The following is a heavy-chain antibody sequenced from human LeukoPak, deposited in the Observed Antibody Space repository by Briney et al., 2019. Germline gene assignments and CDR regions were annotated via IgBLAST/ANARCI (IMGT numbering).Heavy chain of an antibody. Sequence: PGGSLRLSCAASGFTFSSYAMHWVRQAPGKGLEWVAVISYDGSNKYYADSVKGRFTISRDNSKNTLYLQMNSLRAEDTAVYYCAKGVVVAATGCSFDYWGQGTLVTVSS. CDR2: ISYDGSNK. CDR3: AKGVVVAATGCSFDY. CDR1: GFTFSSYA. J-gene: IGHJ4*02. V-gene: IGHV3-30-3*01. D-gene: IGHD2-15*01.